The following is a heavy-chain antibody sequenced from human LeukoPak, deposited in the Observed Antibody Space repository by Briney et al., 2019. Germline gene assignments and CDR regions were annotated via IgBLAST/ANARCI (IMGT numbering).Heavy chain of an antibody. D-gene: IGHD3-22*01. CDR1: GFTFSSYG. Sequence: GGSLRLSCAASGFTFSSYGMNWVRQAPGKGLEWVSSISGRGGNTYYADSVKGRFTISRDDSKNTLFLQMNSLRAEDTAVYYCATGYSDSLRSPLDSWGQGTLVTVSS. V-gene: IGHV3-23*01. J-gene: IGHJ5*01. CDR3: ATGYSDSLRSPLDS. CDR2: ISGRGGNT.